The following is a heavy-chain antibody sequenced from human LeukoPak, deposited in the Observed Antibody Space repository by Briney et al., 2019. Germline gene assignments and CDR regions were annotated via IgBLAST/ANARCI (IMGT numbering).Heavy chain of an antibody. V-gene: IGHV1-69*13. CDR2: IIPIFGTA. CDR3: AREGEGWFDP. J-gene: IGHJ5*02. D-gene: IGHD1-26*01. Sequence: ASVKVSCKASGGTFSSYAISWVRQAPGQGLEWMGGIIPIFGTANYAQKFQGRVTSTADESTSTAYMELSSLRSEDTAVYYCAREGEGWFDPWGQGTLVTVSS. CDR1: GGTFSSYA.